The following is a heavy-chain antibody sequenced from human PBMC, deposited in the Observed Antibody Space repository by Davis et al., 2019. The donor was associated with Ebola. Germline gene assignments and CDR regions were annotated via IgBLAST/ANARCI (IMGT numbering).Heavy chain of an antibody. D-gene: IGHD2-21*01. CDR1: GYTFTGYD. J-gene: IGHJ4*02. CDR2: MNPNSGNT. V-gene: IGHV1-8*01. CDR3: ARGGVAYSDLDY. Sequence: AASVTVSCKASGYTFTGYDINWVRQATGQGLEWMGWMNPNSGNTGYAQKFQGRVTMTRENSVSTAYMELRSLRSEDTAVYFCARGGVAYSDLDYWGQGTLVAVSS.